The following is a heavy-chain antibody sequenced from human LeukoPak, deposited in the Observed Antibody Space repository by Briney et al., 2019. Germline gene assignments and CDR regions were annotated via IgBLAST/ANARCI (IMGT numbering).Heavy chain of an antibody. Sequence: PGGSLRLSCAASGFTFSSYEMSWVRQAPGKGLEWVSGINWNGGSTGYADSVKGRFTISRDNAKNSLYLQMNSLRAEDTALYHCARVRSRNVWFGESYYYMDVWGKGTTVTISS. D-gene: IGHD3-10*01. CDR3: ARVRSRNVWFGESYYYMDV. CDR2: INWNGGST. J-gene: IGHJ6*03. CDR1: GFTFSSYE. V-gene: IGHV3-20*01.